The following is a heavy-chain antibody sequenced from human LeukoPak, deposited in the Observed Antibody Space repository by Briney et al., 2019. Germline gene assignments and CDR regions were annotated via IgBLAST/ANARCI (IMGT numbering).Heavy chain of an antibody. CDR1: GYTFTGYY. J-gene: IGHJ4*03. V-gene: IGHV1-2*02. CDR3: GTLLSNGPFDY. Sequence: GSSVKVSCKASGYTFTGYYMHWVRQAPGQGLEWMGWIYPNSGATKYAQKFEGRVTMTRDTSISTVYMELSRLTSDDTAVYYCGTLLSNGPFDYWGQGTLVTVSS. CDR2: IYPNSGAT.